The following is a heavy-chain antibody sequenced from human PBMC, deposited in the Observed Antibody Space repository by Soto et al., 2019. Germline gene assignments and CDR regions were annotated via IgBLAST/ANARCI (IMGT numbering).Heavy chain of an antibody. J-gene: IGHJ6*03. D-gene: IGHD3-10*01. Sequence: GASVKVSCKASGGTFSSYAISWVRQAPGQGLEWMGGIIPIFGTANYAQKFQGRVTITADESTSTAYMELSSLRSEDTAVYYCARVYYYGSGSYFTYMDVWGKGTTVTVSS. CDR1: GGTFSSYA. CDR2: IIPIFGTA. CDR3: ARVYYYGSGSYFTYMDV. V-gene: IGHV1-69*13.